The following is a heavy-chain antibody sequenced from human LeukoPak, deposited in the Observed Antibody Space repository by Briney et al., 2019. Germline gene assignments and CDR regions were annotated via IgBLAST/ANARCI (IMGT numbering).Heavy chain of an antibody. CDR3: ARAVYYYDSSGIFDY. CDR2: ISSSSSTI. D-gene: IGHD3-22*01. V-gene: IGHV3-48*04. CDR1: GFTFSSYS. J-gene: IGHJ4*02. Sequence: PGGSLRLSCAASGFTFSSYSMNWVRQAPGKGLEWVSYISSSSSTIYYADSVKGRFTISRDNAKNSLYLQMNSLRAEDTAVYYCARAVYYYDSSGIFDYWGQGTLVTVSS.